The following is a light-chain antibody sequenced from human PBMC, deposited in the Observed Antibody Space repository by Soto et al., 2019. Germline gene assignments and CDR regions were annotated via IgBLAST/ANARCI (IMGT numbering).Light chain of an antibody. Sequence: DIQMTQSPSSLSASVGDRVTITCRASQGISNYLAWYQQKPGKVPKLLIYAASTLQSGVPSRFSGSGSGTDFTLTISSLQPEDVASYYCQNYNSSPQRFCPGTRLDIK. J-gene: IGKJ3*01. V-gene: IGKV1-27*01. CDR1: QGISNY. CDR3: QNYNSSPQR. CDR2: AAS.